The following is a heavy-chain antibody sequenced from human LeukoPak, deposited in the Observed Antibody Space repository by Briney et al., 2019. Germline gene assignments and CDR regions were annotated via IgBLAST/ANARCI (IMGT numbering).Heavy chain of an antibody. D-gene: IGHD2-21*02. Sequence: SSETLSLTCSVSGGSISSFYWSWVRQPAGKGLEWIGRIFASGGTSYNPSLKSRVTISVDKSKNQFSLNLSSVTAADTAVYFCARDWVTGIKNYYYYYMDVWGKGTTVTVSS. CDR2: IFASGGT. V-gene: IGHV4-4*07. J-gene: IGHJ6*03. CDR1: GGSISSFY. CDR3: ARDWVTGIKNYYYYYMDV.